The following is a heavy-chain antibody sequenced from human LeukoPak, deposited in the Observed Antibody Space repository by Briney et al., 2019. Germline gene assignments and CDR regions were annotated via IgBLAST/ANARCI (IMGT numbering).Heavy chain of an antibody. J-gene: IGHJ4*02. CDR2: VSDSGVST. CDR1: GFAFSNYA. V-gene: IGHV3-23*01. CDR3: ARKSGWSFDY. D-gene: IGHD6-19*01. Sequence: GSLRLSFAASGFAFSNYAMSWVRQAPGKGLEWVSVVSDSGVSTYYADSVKGRFTISRDNSKNTLYLQMNSLRAEDTAVYYCARKSGWSFDYWGQGTLVTVSS.